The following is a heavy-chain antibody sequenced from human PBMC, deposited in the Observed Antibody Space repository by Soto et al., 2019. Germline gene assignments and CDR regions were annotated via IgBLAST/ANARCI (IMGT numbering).Heavy chain of an antibody. CDR2: ISGSGATT. D-gene: IGHD1-1*01. J-gene: IGHJ4*02. Sequence: GGSLRLSCXASGFIFSNYAMSWVRQAPGRGLEWVSAISGSGATTYYPDSVKGRFTISRDNSKNTLYLQMNNLRADDTAVYYCTKGGIPRRYNIPKVDFDYWGQGSLVTVSS. V-gene: IGHV3-23*01. CDR1: GFIFSNYA. CDR3: TKGGIPRRYNIPKVDFDY.